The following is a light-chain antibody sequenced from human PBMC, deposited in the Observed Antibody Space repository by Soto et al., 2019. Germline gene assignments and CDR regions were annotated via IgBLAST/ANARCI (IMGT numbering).Light chain of an antibody. V-gene: IGKV3-15*01. J-gene: IGKJ4*01. CDR3: QQYSDWPPLT. CDR1: RSVGSD. CDR2: RVS. Sequence: ELVMTQSPATLSVSPGERATLSCRASRSVGSDLAWYQQQPGQAPRLLIYRVSTRATGVPARFSGSGSGTDFTLTISSLQSEDFAVYYCQQYSDWPPLTFGGGTKVEIK.